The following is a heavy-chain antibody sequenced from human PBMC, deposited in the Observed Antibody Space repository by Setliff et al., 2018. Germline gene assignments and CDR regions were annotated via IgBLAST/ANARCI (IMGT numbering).Heavy chain of an antibody. Sequence: SVKVSCKASGDTFSTYALSWVRQAPGQGLEWMGGIIPLLETVKYAQKFQGRVTITADKSTSTGYMELSSLRPDDAAMYYCARDQFRNSGGLYCWGQGTLVTVSS. CDR1: GDTFSTYA. CDR2: IIPLLETV. J-gene: IGHJ4*02. CDR3: ARDQFRNSGGLYC. D-gene: IGHD1-7*01. V-gene: IGHV1-69*06.